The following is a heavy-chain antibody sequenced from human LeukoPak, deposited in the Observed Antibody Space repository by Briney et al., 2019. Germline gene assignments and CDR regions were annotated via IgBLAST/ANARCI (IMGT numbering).Heavy chain of an antibody. CDR2: ISHSGST. CDR1: GGSFSGYF. J-gene: IGHJ5*02. D-gene: IGHD6-6*01. CDR3: ARGWSTSLTVRSRAYSSSSSWFDP. V-gene: IGHV4-34*01. Sequence: KPSETLSLTCAVYGGSFSGYFWSWIRQPPGKGLEWIGEISHSGSTNYNPSLKSRVSTSVDTSKNQFSLKLSSVTAADTAVYYCARGWSTSLTVRSRAYSSSSSWFDPWGQGNLVTVSS.